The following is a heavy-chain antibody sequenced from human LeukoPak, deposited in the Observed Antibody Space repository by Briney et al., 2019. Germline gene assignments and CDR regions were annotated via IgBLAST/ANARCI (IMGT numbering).Heavy chain of an antibody. J-gene: IGHJ4*02. D-gene: IGHD2-2*01. CDR1: GGSFSGSN. CDR3: ARADCSSTSCYLDY. V-gene: IGHV4-34*01. CDR2: INHSGST. Sequence: SETLSLTCAAYGGSFSGSNWSWIRQPPGKGLEWTGEINHSGSTNYNPSLKSRVTISVDTSKNQFSLKLSSVTAADTAVYYCARADCSSTSCYLDYWGQGTLVTVSS.